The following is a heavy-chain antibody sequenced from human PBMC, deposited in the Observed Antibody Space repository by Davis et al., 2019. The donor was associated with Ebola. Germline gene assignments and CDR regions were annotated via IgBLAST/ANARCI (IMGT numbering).Heavy chain of an antibody. CDR2: IYPGDSDT. V-gene: IGHV5-51*01. J-gene: IGHJ4*02. CDR1: GYTFTSYW. D-gene: IGHD6-6*01. CDR3: ARSIAATLSLFDY. Sequence: KVSCKASGYTFTSYWIGWVRQMPGKGLEWMGIIYPGDSDTRYSPSFQGQVTISADKSISTAYLQWSSLKASDTAMYYCARSIAATLSLFDYWGQGTLVTVSS.